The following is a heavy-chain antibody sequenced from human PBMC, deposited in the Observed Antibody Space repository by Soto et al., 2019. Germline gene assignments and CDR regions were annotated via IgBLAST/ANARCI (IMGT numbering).Heavy chain of an antibody. V-gene: IGHV1-69*01. CDR3: ARLPLAEYSSSWYNWFDP. CDR2: IIPIFGTA. D-gene: IGHD6-13*01. Sequence: GXSVKVSCKASGGTFSSYAISWVRQAPVQGLEWMGGIIPIFGTANYAQKFQGRVTITADESTSTAYMELSSLRSEDTAVYYCARLPLAEYSSSWYNWFDPWGQGTLVTVSS. CDR1: GGTFSSYA. J-gene: IGHJ5*02.